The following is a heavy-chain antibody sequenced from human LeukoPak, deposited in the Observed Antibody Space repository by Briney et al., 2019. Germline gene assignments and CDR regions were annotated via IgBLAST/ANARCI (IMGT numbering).Heavy chain of an antibody. V-gene: IGHV3-21*01. CDR3: AISPGYSYGYSY. D-gene: IGHD5-18*01. J-gene: IGHJ4*02. CDR1: GFTFSSYS. CDR2: ISSSSSYI. Sequence: GGSLRLSCAASGFTFSSYSMNWVRQAPGKGLEWVSSISSSSSYIYYADSVRGRFTISRDNAKNSLYLQMNSLRAEDTAVYYCAISPGYSYGYSYWGQGTLVTVSS.